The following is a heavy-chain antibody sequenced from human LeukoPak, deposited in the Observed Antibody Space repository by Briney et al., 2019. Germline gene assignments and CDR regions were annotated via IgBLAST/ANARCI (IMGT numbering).Heavy chain of an antibody. J-gene: IGHJ4*02. CDR1: GFIFSSYW. V-gene: IGHV3-30-3*01. CDR3: ARAAPGIVFLLDYFDY. CDR2: ISYDGSNK. Sequence: GGSLRLSCAASGFIFSSYWMSWVRQAPGKGLEWVAVISYDGSNKYYADSVKGRFTISRDNSKNTLYLQMNSLRAEDTAVYYCARAAPGIVFLLDYFDYWGQGTLVTVSS. D-gene: IGHD1-26*01.